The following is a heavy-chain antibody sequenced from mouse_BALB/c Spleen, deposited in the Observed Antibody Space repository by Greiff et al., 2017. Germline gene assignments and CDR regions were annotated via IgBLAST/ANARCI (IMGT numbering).Heavy chain of an antibody. CDR2: IDPANGNT. J-gene: IGHJ2*01. CDR1: GFNIKDTY. CDR3: ARGPDYGSSHFFDY. Sequence: EVQLQQSGAELVKPGASVKLSCTASGFNIKDTYMHWVKQRPEQGLEWIGRIDPANGNTKYDPKFQGKATITADTSSNTAYLQLSSLTSEDTAVYYCARGPDYGSSHFFDYWGQGTTLTVSS. V-gene: IGHV14-3*02. D-gene: IGHD1-1*01.